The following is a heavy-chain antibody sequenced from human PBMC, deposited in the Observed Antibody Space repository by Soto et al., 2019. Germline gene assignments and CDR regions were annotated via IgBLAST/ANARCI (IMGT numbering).Heavy chain of an antibody. CDR3: ARDVSPGSISLYLAAFDF. D-gene: IGHD3-10*01. CDR2: INRDGSKK. V-gene: IGHV3-7*05. J-gene: IGHJ3*01. CDR1: GFTLSAYW. Sequence: EVQLEESGGDLVQPGGSLRLSCAASGFTLSAYWMTWVRQAPVQGLEWVANINRDGSKKYYLDSVRGRFTISRDNVGNSLYLQMDSLRADDTALSYCARDVSPGSISLYLAAFDFWGQGTRVTVS.